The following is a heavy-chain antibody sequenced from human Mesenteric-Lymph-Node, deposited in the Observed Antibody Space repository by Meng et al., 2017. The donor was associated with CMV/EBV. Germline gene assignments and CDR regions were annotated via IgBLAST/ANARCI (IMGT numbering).Heavy chain of an antibody. CDR3: ARGFYCSSTSCYMRSIGWFDP. CDR1: SYG. Sequence: SYGSSWVRQAPGQGLEWMGGIIPIFGTANYAQKFQGRVTITTDESTSTAYMELSSLRSEDTAVYYCARGFYCSSTSCYMRSIGWFDPWGQGTLVTVSS. J-gene: IGHJ5*02. CDR2: IIPIFGTA. V-gene: IGHV1-69*05. D-gene: IGHD2-2*02.